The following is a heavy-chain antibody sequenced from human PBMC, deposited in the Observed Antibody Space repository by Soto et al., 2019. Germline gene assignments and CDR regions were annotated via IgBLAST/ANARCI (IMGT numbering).Heavy chain of an antibody. CDR1: GYSFTSYW. J-gene: IGHJ5*02. V-gene: IGHV5-10-1*01. CDR3: ARQWSSKLDWFDP. D-gene: IGHD2-8*01. CDR2: IDPSDSYT. Sequence: GESLKISCKGSGYSFTSYWISWVRQMPGKGLEWMGRIDPSDSYTNYSPSFQGHVTISADKSISTAYLQWSSLKASDTAMYYCARQWSSKLDWFDPWGQGTLVTVSS.